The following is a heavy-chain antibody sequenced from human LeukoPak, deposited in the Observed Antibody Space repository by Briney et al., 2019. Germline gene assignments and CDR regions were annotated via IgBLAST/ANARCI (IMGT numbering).Heavy chain of an antibody. Sequence: GVSLRLSCATSGFTFSNHWMSWVRQAPGKGLEWVANINQDGSEKYYVDSVKGRFTISRDNPKNSLYLQMNSLRAEDTAVYFCAREYRGVIDYWGQGTLVTVSS. CDR2: INQDGSEK. CDR1: GFTFSNHW. J-gene: IGHJ4*02. D-gene: IGHD1-26*01. CDR3: AREYRGVIDY. V-gene: IGHV3-7*04.